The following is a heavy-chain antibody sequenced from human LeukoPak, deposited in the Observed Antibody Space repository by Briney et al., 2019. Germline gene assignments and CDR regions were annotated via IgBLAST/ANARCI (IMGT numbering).Heavy chain of an antibody. J-gene: IGHJ4*02. CDR1: GFTLRSYD. CDR3: AKEYSGYDFDY. D-gene: IGHD5-12*01. CDR2: TSGSGVNS. Sequence: GGSLRLSCAASGFTLRSYDMSWVRQAPGKGLEWVAATSGSGVNSYYADSVRGRFTNSRDNSQNTRYLQMDSLRAEDTALYYCAKEYSGYDFDYWGQGTLVTVSS. V-gene: IGHV3-23*01.